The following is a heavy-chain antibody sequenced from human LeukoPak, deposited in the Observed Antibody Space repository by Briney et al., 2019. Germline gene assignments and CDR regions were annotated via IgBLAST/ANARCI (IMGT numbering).Heavy chain of an antibody. V-gene: IGHV4-61*02. CDR2: IYTSGST. CDR1: GGSMSSGSYY. Sequence: PSETLSLTCTVSGGSMSSGSYYWSWIRQPAGKGLEWIGRIYTSGSTNYNPSLKSRVTISVDTSKNQFSLKLSSVTAADTAVYYCARELDSSGYYRTNWFDPWGQGTLVTVSS. J-gene: IGHJ5*02. D-gene: IGHD3-22*01. CDR3: ARELDSSGYYRTNWFDP.